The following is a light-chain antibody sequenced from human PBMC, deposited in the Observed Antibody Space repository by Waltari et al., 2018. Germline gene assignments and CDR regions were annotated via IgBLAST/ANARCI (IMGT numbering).Light chain of an antibody. CDR3: MQGTHWPWT. V-gene: IGKV2-30*01. CDR2: KVS. Sequence: EVVMTQSPLSLPVTLGQPASISCRSRQSLVYSDGNTYLNWFQQRPGQSPRRLIYKVSNRDSGVPDRFSGSGSGTDFTLKISRVEAEDVGVYYCMQGTHWPWTFGQGTKVEIK. J-gene: IGKJ1*01. CDR1: QSLVYSDGNTY.